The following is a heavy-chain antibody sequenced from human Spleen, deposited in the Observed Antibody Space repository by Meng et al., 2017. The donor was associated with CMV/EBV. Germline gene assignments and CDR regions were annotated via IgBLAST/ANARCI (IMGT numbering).Heavy chain of an antibody. J-gene: IGHJ6*02. V-gene: IGHV4-39*07. Sequence: ESLKISCTVSGGSISSSSYYWGWIRQPPGKGLEWIGSIYYSGSTYYNPSLKSRVTISVDTSKNQFSLKLSAVTAADTAVYYCARDTSAVPAGTYYYYYGMDVWGQGTTVTVSS. CDR3: ARDTSAVPAGTYYYYYGMDV. CDR2: IYYSGST. CDR1: GGSISSSSYY. D-gene: IGHD2-2*01.